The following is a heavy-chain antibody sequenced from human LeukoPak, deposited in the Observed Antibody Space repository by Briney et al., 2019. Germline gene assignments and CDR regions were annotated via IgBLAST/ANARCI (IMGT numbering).Heavy chain of an antibody. V-gene: IGHV1-69*13. CDR2: IIPIFGTA. Sequence: SVKVSCKASGGTFSSYAISWVRQAPGQGLEWMGGIIPIFGTANYAQKFQGRVTITADESTSTAYMELSSLRSEDTAVYYCATMGRYSYGLDDDYWGQGTLVTVSS. CDR1: GGTFSSYA. J-gene: IGHJ4*02. D-gene: IGHD5-18*01. CDR3: ATMGRYSYGLDDDY.